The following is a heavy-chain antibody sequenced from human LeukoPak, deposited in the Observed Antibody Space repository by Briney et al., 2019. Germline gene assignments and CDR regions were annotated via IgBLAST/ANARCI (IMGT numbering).Heavy chain of an antibody. J-gene: IGHJ6*02. Sequence: GESLRLSCAASGFTVSSNYMSWVRQAPGKGLEWVSVIYSGGSTYYADSVKGRFTISRDNSKNTLYLQMNSLRAEDTAVYYCASSPKVAGNYYYYGMDVWGQGTTVTVSS. CDR1: GFTVSSNY. V-gene: IGHV3-66*01. D-gene: IGHD6-19*01. CDR2: IYSGGST. CDR3: ASSPKVAGNYYYYGMDV.